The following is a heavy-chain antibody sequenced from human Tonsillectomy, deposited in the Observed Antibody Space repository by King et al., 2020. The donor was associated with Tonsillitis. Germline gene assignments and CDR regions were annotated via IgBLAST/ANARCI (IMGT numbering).Heavy chain of an antibody. Sequence: QLVQSGAEVKKPGSSVKVSCKASGDTFSNYAISWVRQAPGQGLEWMGVIIPMFGTTNYAQKLQGRVTITADESRRTAYLELSSLRSEDTGVYYCARVGEGGPSSYYGMDVWGQGTTVTVSS. CDR2: IIPMFGTT. CDR1: GDTFSNYA. V-gene: IGHV1-69*01. J-gene: IGHJ6*02. D-gene: IGHD3-16*01. CDR3: ARVGEGGPSSYYGMDV.